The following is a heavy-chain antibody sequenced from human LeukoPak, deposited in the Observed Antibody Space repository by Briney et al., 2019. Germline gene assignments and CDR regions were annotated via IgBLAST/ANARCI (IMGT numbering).Heavy chain of an antibody. V-gene: IGHV4-59*01. J-gene: IGHJ4*02. D-gene: IGHD3-22*01. CDR1: GGSISSYY. Sequence: PSETRSLTCTVSGGSISSYYWSWIRQPPGKGLEWIGYIYYSGSTNYNPSLKSRVTISVDTSKDQFSLKLSSVTAADTAVYYCAREMIGTASLDYWGQGTLVTVSS. CDR2: IYYSGST. CDR3: AREMIGTASLDY.